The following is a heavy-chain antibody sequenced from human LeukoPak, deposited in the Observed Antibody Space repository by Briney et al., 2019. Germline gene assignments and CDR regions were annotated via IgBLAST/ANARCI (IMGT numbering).Heavy chain of an antibody. Sequence: SETLSLTCGVTGGSFNAYYWTWIRQAPGKGLEWIGEISNSGKTNYNLSLKSRVTISVDTSKSQFSLNLTSVTAADTAVYFCARVGEVWGFHALDVWGQGTTVTVSS. V-gene: IGHV4-34*01. CDR3: ARVGEVWGFHALDV. D-gene: IGHD3-10*01. CDR2: ISNSGKT. CDR1: GGSFNAYY. J-gene: IGHJ6*02.